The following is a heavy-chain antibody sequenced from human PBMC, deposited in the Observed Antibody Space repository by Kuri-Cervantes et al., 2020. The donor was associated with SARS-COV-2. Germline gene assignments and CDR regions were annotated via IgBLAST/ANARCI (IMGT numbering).Heavy chain of an antibody. CDR2: INQDGSAR. D-gene: IGHD1-26*01. Sequence: GESLKISCAASGFTFSGSWVSWVRQAPGKGLEWVANINQDGSARYCGESVQGRFTISRDNAKNSLYLQMNSLRGEDTALYYCVRALGAAEADFWGRGTLVTVSS. CDR3: VRALGAAEADF. V-gene: IGHV3-7*01. J-gene: IGHJ4*02. CDR1: GFTFSGSW.